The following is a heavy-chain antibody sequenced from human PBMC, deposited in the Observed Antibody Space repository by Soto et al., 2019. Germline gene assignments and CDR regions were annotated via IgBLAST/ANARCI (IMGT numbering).Heavy chain of an antibody. Sequence: LRLSCAASGFTFSSYAMSRVRQAPGKGLEWVSAISGSGGSTYYADSVKGRFTISRDNSKNTLYLQMNSLRAEDTAVYYCAKDDSSGYYYSDYWGQGTLVTVSS. CDR2: ISGSGGST. J-gene: IGHJ4*02. V-gene: IGHV3-23*01. CDR3: AKDDSSGYYYSDY. D-gene: IGHD3-22*01. CDR1: GFTFSSYA.